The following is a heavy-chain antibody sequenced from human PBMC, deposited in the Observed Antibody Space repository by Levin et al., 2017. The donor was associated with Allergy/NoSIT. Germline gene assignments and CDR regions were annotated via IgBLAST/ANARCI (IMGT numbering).Heavy chain of an antibody. J-gene: IGHJ6*02. Sequence: SQTLSLPCTVSDGSISSRSYSWGCIRQAPGKGLEWIATINNSGTTFYNPSLKSRAPISIDTSNNQFSLKLSSVTAADTAVYFCARDLTIFAGMDVWGQGTTITVSS. D-gene: IGHD3-3*01. CDR1: DGSISSRSYS. CDR3: ARDLTIFAGMDV. CDR2: INNSGTT. V-gene: IGHV4-39*07.